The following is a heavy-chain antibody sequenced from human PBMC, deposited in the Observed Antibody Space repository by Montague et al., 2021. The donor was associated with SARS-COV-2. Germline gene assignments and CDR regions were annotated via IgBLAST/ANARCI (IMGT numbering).Heavy chain of an antibody. V-gene: IGHV4-4*02. CDR2: IYHTGNT. CDR1: GASVTSTNW. CDR3: ASPKEGSGYYRPFDY. Sequence: SETLSLTCGVSGASVTSTNWWSWARQPTGKGLEWIGEIYHTGNTNYSPSLKSRVYISLDKSKNQLSLRLNPVTAADTAVYYCASPKEGSGYYRPFDYWGQGILVTVSS. J-gene: IGHJ4*02. D-gene: IGHD3-22*01.